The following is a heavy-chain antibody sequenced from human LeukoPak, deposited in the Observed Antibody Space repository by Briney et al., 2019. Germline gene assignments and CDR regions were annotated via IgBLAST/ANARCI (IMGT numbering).Heavy chain of an antibody. Sequence: SETLSLTCTVSGGSISSYYWSWIRQPPGKGLEWIGYIYYGGSTNYNPSLKSRVTISVDTSKNQFSLKLSSVTAADTAVYYCARHGDYGDYDAFDIWGQGTTVTVSS. CDR1: GGSISSYY. CDR2: IYYGGST. J-gene: IGHJ3*02. V-gene: IGHV4-59*08. D-gene: IGHD4-17*01. CDR3: ARHGDYGDYDAFDI.